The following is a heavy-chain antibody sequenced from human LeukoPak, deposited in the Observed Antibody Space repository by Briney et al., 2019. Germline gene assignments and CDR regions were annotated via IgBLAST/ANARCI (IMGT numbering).Heavy chain of an antibody. J-gene: IGHJ4*02. D-gene: IGHD3-3*01. CDR1: GYTFTSYD. CDR3: ARGYPPAESGYEFDY. CDR2: MNPNSGNT. Sequence: VASVKVSCKASGYTFTSYDINWVRQATGQGLEWMGWMNPNSGNTGYAQKFQGRVTITRNTSISTAYMGLSSLRSEDTAVYYCARGYPPAESGYEFDYWGQGTLVTVSS. V-gene: IGHV1-8*03.